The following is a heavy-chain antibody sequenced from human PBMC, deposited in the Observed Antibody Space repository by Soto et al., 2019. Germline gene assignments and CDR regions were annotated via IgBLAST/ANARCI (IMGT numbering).Heavy chain of an antibody. D-gene: IGHD4-17*01. CDR2: IYHGGST. V-gene: IGHV4-30-2*01. J-gene: IGHJ3*02. CDR3: ASSRTTVVLDAFDI. CDR1: GGSISSGDYS. Sequence: QLQLQESGSGLVKPSQTLSLTCAVSGGSISSGDYSWSWIRQPPGKGLEWIGYIYHGGSTYYNPSLKSRVTLSLDRSKNQFSLKLSSVTAADTAVYYCASSRTTVVLDAFDIWGQGTMVTVSS.